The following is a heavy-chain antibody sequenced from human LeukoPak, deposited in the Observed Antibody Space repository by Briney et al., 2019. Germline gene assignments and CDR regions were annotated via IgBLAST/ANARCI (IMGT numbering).Heavy chain of an antibody. Sequence: SETLSLTCTVSGGSISSNYWSWIRQPPGKGLEWIGYIYYSGSTNYNPSLRSRVTISVDTSKNQFSLHLRSVTAADTAVYYCARHHLWGYFDAGNFDLWGRGTLVTVSS. CDR1: GGSISSNY. CDR2: IYYSGST. CDR3: ARHHLWGYFDAGNFDL. V-gene: IGHV4-59*08. J-gene: IGHJ2*01. D-gene: IGHD3-9*01.